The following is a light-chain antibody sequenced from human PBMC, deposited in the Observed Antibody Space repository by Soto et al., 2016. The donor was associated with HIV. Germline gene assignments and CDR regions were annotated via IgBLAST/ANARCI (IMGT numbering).Light chain of an antibody. CDR3: QAWDTNTVV. CDR2: QDN. Sequence: SYELAQPPSVSVAPGQAASISCSADKLGDKYAHWYQQKPGQSPLLVIYQDNKRPSGIPERFSGSNSGNTATLTISGAQAMDEADYYCQAWDTNTVVFGEGTKVTVL. V-gene: IGLV3-1*01. J-gene: IGLJ2*01. CDR1: KLGDKY.